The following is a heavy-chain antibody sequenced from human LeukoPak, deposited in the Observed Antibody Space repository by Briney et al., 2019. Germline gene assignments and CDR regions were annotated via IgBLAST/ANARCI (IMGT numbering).Heavy chain of an antibody. CDR2: VYYSGST. CDR1: GGSISSSSYY. J-gene: IGHJ6*03. D-gene: IGHD1-1*01. V-gene: IGHV4-39*07. Sequence: PSETLSLTCTVSGGSISSSSYYWGWIRQPPGKGLEWIGSVYYSGSTYYNPSLKSRVTISVDTSKNQFSLKLSSVTAADTAVYYCARGTTWYYYMDVWGKGTTVTVSS. CDR3: ARGTTWYYYMDV.